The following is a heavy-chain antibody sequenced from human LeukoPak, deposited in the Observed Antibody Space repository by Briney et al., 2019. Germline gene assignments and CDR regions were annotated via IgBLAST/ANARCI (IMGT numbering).Heavy chain of an antibody. CDR2: IIPIFGTA. Sequence: ASVKVSXKASGGTFRSYAISWVRQAPGQGLEWIGGIIPIFGTANYAQKFQGRVTITADESTSTAYMELSSLRSEDTAVYYCARDRVVGATAAFDYWGQGTLVTVSS. D-gene: IGHD1-26*01. J-gene: IGHJ4*02. CDR1: GGTFRSYA. CDR3: ARDRVVGATAAFDY. V-gene: IGHV1-69*13.